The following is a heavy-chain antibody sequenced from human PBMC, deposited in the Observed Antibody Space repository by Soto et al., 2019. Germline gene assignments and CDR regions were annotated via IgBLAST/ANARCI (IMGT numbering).Heavy chain of an antibody. CDR1: GDTFTTNS. CDR2: IIPVVGTT. CDR3: ARGLLYATTYFDY. D-gene: IGHD2-8*01. V-gene: IGHV1-69*06. J-gene: IGHJ4*02. Sequence: QVQLVQSGAEVKKPGSSVKVSCKASGDTFTTNSLNWVRQAPGQGLEWMGGIIPVVGTTKYAQKYQDRVTITGDKSTNTASMDLSSLRSDDTAAYYCARGLLYATTYFDYWGQGTPVTVSS.